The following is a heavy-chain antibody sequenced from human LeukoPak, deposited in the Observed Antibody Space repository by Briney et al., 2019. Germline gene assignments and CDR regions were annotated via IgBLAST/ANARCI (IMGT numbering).Heavy chain of an antibody. CDR2: ISYDGSNK. D-gene: IGHD1-1*01. Sequence: PGRSLRLSCAASGFTFSSYGMHWVRQAPGKGLEWVAVISYDGSNKYYADSVKGRFTISRDNSKNTLYLQMNSLRAGDTAEYYCAKSLFTSATGTGRAFHIWGQGTMVTVSS. CDR1: GFTFSSYG. V-gene: IGHV3-30*18. J-gene: IGHJ3*02. CDR3: AKSLFTSATGTGRAFHI.